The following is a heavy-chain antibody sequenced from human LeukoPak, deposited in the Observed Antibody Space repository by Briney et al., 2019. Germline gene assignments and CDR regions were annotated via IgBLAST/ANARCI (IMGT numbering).Heavy chain of an antibody. V-gene: IGHV3-23*01. CDR3: ISDPCGRDDQ. Sequence: SGGSLRLSCAASGFTFSSYAMSWVRQAPGKGLEWVSAISGSGGSTYYADSVKGRFTISRDNAKDTLYLQMSNLRDEDTADYYCISDPCGRDDQWGRGTLVTVSS. D-gene: IGHD1-1*01. J-gene: IGHJ5*02. CDR1: GFTFSSYA. CDR2: ISGSGGST.